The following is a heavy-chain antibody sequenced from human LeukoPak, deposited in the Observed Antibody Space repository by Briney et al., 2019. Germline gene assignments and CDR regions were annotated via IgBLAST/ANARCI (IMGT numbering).Heavy chain of an antibody. CDR1: TFTFSNYS. CDR3: VRIGVDSYGYVDY. D-gene: IGHD5-18*01. J-gene: IGHJ4*02. CDR2: ISSGPSTI. Sequence: PAGSLRLSCAASTFTFSNYSMNWHRQAPGQGLEWASDISSGPSTITYAHPVKVPFTIARANGKNSLYLQMSSLRGEAVYLFSSVRIGVDSYGYVDYWGQGTLVTVSS. V-gene: IGHV3-48*01.